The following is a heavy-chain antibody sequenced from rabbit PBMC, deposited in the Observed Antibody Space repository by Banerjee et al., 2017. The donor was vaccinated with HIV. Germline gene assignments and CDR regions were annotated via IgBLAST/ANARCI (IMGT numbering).Heavy chain of an antibody. J-gene: IGHJ4*01. CDR3: ARGGGHAGDGYGL. V-gene: IGHV1S40*01. Sequence: QSLEESGGDLVKPGETLTLTCTASGIDFSSYCYMCWVRQAPGKGLEWIACIHAGSSGRTYYASWAKGRFTISSDNAQNTLYLQLNSLTAADTATYLCARGGGHAGDGYGLWGPGTLVTVS. CDR2: IHAGSSGRT. D-gene: IGHD6-1*01. CDR1: GIDFSSYCY.